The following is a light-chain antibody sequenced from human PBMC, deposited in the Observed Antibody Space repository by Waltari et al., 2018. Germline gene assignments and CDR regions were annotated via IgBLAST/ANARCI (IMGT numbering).Light chain of an antibody. CDR1: QSVSRA. Sequence: EIVLTQSPGPLSLSPGERVTLSCRASQSVSRALAWYQQKPGQAPRLLMYGASSRATGIPDRFSGSGSGTDFSLTISRLEPEDFAVYYCQHYVRLPVTFGQGTKVEIK. J-gene: IGKJ1*01. CDR3: QHYVRLPVT. CDR2: GAS. V-gene: IGKV3-20*01.